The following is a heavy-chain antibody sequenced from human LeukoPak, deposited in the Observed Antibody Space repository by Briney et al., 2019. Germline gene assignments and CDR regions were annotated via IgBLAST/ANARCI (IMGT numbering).Heavy chain of an antibody. Sequence: GRSLRLSCAASGFTFSNHIMHWVRQAPGEGLEWVAVVGSAGNNDFYAASVKGRFTISRDNSRNILYLQMRSLTAEDTAVYFCGRQDQGHDPRVQGTLVTV. CDR3: GRQDQGHDP. J-gene: IGHJ5*02. V-gene: IGHV3-30*04. CDR2: VGSAGNND. CDR1: GFTFSNHI.